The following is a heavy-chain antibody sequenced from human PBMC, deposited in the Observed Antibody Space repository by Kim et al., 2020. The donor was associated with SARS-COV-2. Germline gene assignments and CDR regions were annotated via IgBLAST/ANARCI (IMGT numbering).Heavy chain of an antibody. CDR1: GGSINNYY. CDR3: VRDNIVWDYYDTGYNWFDH. CDR2: IYYSGGT. D-gene: IGHD3-22*01. Sequence: ETLSLTCSVSGGSINNYYWSWIRQPPGKGLEWIGYIYYSGGTKYNPSLKSRVTISIDTSKNQFSLKLTSVTAADTAVYFCVRDNIVWDYYDTGYNWFDHWGQGALVTVSS. V-gene: IGHV4-59*01. J-gene: IGHJ5*02.